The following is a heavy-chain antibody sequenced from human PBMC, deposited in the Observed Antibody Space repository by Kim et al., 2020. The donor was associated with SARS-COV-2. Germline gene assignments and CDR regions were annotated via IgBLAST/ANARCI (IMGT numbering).Heavy chain of an antibody. CDR1: GFAFSDYA. CDR2: ISGSIPGT. J-gene: IGHJ4*02. D-gene: IGHD3-9*01. Sequence: GGSLRLSYAASGFAFSDYAMSWVRRAPGKGLEWVSAISGSIPGTNYADSVRGHINISSDNSKNTIFLQMDSLRVDYTAVYYCAKNLLYVPGRGYFYSWGQRVLVTV. V-gene: IGHV3-23*01. CDR3: AKNLLYVPGRGYFYS.